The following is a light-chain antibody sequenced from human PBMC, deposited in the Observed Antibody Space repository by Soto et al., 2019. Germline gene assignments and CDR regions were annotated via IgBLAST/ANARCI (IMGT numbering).Light chain of an antibody. CDR3: HQYSSSRKT. CDR2: GAS. CDR1: QSVRSTY. V-gene: IGKV3-20*01. Sequence: IVLTQSPGTLSLSPGERATLSCRASQSVRSTYLAWYQQRPGQAPRLLIYGASSRATGIPDRFSGSGSGTDFTLTISRLEPEDSAVYYCHQYSSSRKTF. J-gene: IGKJ1*01.